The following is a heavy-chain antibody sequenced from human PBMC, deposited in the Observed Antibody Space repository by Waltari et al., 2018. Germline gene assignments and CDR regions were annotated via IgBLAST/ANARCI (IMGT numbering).Heavy chain of an antibody. Sequence: AGGTFSSYTISWVRQAPGQGLEWMGRIIPILGIANYAQKFQGRVTITADKSTSTAYMELSSLRSEDTAVYYCARAGGSTLWFGEVPTSTTLPYWYFDLWGRGTLVTVSS. CDR3: ARAGGSTLWFGEVPTSTTLPYWYFDL. CDR1: GGTFSSYT. D-gene: IGHD3-10*01. V-gene: IGHV1-69*02. CDR2: IIPILGIA. J-gene: IGHJ2*01.